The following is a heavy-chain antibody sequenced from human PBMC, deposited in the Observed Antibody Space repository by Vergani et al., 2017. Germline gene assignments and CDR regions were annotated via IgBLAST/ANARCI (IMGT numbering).Heavy chain of an antibody. CDR2: IIPIFGTA. J-gene: IGHJ2*01. V-gene: IGHV1-69*01. Sequence: QVQLVQSGAEVKKPGSSVKVSCKASGGTFSSYAISWVRQAPGQGLEWMGGIIPIFGTANYAQKFQGSVTITADDSTSTAYMELRSLRSEDTAVYYCARDRLERGTGYFDLWGRGTLVTVSS. D-gene: IGHD1-1*01. CDR1: GGTFSSYA. CDR3: ARDRLERGTGYFDL.